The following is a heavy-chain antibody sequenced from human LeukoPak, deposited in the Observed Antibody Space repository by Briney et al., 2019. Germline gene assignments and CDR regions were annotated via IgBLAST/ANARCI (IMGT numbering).Heavy chain of an antibody. CDR3: ARDQSGYSNFDY. J-gene: IGHJ4*02. Sequence: SETLSLTCTVSGGSISSYYWSWIRQPPGKGLEWIGYIYYSGSTNYNPSLKSRVTISVDTSKNQFSLKLSSVTAADTAVYYCARDQSGYSNFDYWGQGTLVTVSS. V-gene: IGHV4-59*12. D-gene: IGHD5-12*01. CDR1: GGSISSYY. CDR2: IYYSGST.